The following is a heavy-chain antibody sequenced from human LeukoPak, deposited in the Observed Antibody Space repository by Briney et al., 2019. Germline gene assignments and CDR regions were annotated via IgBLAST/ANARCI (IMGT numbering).Heavy chain of an antibody. Sequence: GGSLRLSCVASGFTFSSYAMHWVHQAPGKGLEWVAVISYDGSNKYYADSVKGRFTISRDNSKNTLYLQMNSLRAEDTAVYYCARMSTGWSTDYYYYMDVWGKGTTVTVSS. CDR3: ARMSTGWSTDYYYYMDV. CDR2: ISYDGSNK. V-gene: IGHV3-30*04. D-gene: IGHD2-15*01. CDR1: GFTFSSYA. J-gene: IGHJ6*03.